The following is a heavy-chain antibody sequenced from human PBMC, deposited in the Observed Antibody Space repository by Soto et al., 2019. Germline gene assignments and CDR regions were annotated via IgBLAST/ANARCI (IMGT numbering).Heavy chain of an antibody. CDR1: GGSISSGGYY. V-gene: IGHV4-31*03. Sequence: QVQLQESGPGLVKPSQTLSLTCTVSGGSISSGGYYWSWIRQHPGKGLEWIAYIYYSGSTYYNPSLKSRFTISMDTSKNQFSLKLSSVTAADTAVYYCASQQGNYYYYGMDVWGQGTTVTVSS. J-gene: IGHJ6*02. D-gene: IGHD6-13*01. CDR2: IYYSGST. CDR3: ASQQGNYYYYGMDV.